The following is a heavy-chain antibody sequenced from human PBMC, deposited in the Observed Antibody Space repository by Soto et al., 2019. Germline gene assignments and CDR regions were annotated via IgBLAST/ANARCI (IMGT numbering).Heavy chain of an antibody. CDR3: ARLGRSSGYYYATYYYYGMDV. D-gene: IGHD3-22*01. J-gene: IGHJ6*02. V-gene: IGHV5-10-1*01. CDR2: IDPSDSYT. CDR1: GYSFTSYW. Sequence: PGESLKISCKGSGYSFTSYWISWVRQMPGKGLEWMGRIDPSDSYTNYSPSFQGHVTISADKSISTAYLQWSSLKASDTAMYYCARLGRSSGYYYATYYYYGMDVWGQGTTVTVSS.